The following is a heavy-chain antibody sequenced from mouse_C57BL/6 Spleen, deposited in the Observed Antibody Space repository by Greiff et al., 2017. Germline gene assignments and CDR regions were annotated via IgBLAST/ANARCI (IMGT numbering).Heavy chain of an antibody. CDR3: ARRGRRYYYAMDY. D-gene: IGHD3-3*01. J-gene: IGHJ4*01. CDR1: GFSLTSYG. Sequence: VHLVESGPGLVQPSQSLSITCTVSGFSLTSYGVHWVRQSPGKGLEWLGVIWSGGSTDYNAAFISRLSISKDNSKSQVFFKMNSLQADDTAIYYCARRGRRYYYAMDYWGQGTSVTVSS. V-gene: IGHV2-2*01. CDR2: IWSGGST.